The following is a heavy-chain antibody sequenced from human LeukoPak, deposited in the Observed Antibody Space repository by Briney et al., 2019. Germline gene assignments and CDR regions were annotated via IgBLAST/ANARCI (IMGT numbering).Heavy chain of an antibody. Sequence: PSETLSLTCAVYGGSFSGYYWSWIRQPPGKGLEGIGEINHSGSTNYNPSLKSRVTISVDTSKNQFSLKLSSVTAADTAVYYCARSYGSGSYYNRRDRFDPWGQGTLVTVSS. CDR1: GGSFSGYY. J-gene: IGHJ5*02. CDR3: ARSYGSGSYYNRRDRFDP. CDR2: INHSGST. D-gene: IGHD3-10*01. V-gene: IGHV4-34*01.